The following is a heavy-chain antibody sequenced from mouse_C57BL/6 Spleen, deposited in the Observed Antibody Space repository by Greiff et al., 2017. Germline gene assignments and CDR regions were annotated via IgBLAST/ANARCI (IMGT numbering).Heavy chain of an antibody. CDR1: GYTFTSYW. CDR3: ARWDYYGRYFDY. Sequence: QVQLQQPGAELVMPGASVKLSCKASGYTFTSYWMHWVKQRPGQGLEWIGEIDPSDSYTNYNQKFKGKATLTVDKSSSTAYMQLSSLTSEDSAVYYYARWDYYGRYFDYWGQGTTLTVSS. D-gene: IGHD1-1*01. J-gene: IGHJ2*01. V-gene: IGHV1-69*01. CDR2: IDPSDSYT.